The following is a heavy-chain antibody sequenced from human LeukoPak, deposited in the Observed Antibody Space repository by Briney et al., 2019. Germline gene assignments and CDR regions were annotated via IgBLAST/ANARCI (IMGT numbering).Heavy chain of an antibody. CDR3: ARGGWGFFDY. J-gene: IGHJ4*02. CDR1: GGSFSGYY. CDR2: INHSGST. V-gene: IGHV4-34*01. Sequence: SETLSLTCAVYGGSFSGYYWSWIRQPPGKGLEWIGEINHSGSTNYNPSLKSRVTISVDTSKNQFSLKLSSVTAADTALYYCARGGWGFFDYWGKEPLVTVSS. D-gene: IGHD3-16*01.